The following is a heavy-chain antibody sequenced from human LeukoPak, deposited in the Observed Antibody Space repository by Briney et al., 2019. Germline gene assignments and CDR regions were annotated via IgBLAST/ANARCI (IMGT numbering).Heavy chain of an antibody. D-gene: IGHD4-17*01. Sequence: GGSLRLSCAASGFPFNNHGMHWVRQAPGKGLEWVAFVGYDGTNKFYVDSVKGRFTISRDNSKNTVFLQMNSLRAEDTAVYYCAKDQVTRCGYSFDSWGQGTLITV. CDR2: VGYDGTNK. V-gene: IGHV3-30*02. J-gene: IGHJ4*02. CDR3: AKDQVTRCGYSFDS. CDR1: GFPFNNHG.